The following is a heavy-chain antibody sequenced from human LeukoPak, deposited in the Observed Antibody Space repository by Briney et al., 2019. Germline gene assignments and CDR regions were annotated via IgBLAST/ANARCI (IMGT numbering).Heavy chain of an antibody. CDR1: GYTFTGYY. D-gene: IGHD3-3*01. CDR2: INPNSGGT. J-gene: IGHJ3*02. CDR3: ASTISTFWSGSNDAFDI. V-gene: IGHV1-2*02. Sequence: ASVKVSCKASGYTFTGYYMHWMRQAPAQGLEWMGWINPNSGGTNYAQKFQGRVTMTRDTSISTAYMELSRLRSDDTAVYYCASTISTFWSGSNDAFDIWGQGTMVTVSS.